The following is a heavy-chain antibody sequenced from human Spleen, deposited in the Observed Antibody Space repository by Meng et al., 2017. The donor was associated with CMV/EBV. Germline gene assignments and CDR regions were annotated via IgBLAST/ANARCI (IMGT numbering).Heavy chain of an antibody. Sequence: GGSLRLSCAASGFTFSNSAMSWVRQTPGKGLEWVSAISGTGDSTYYADSVKGRFTISRDNSKNTLYLQMNSLRAEDTAVYYCAKDTRQYSSTFDYWGQGTLVTVSS. CDR1: GFTFSNSA. V-gene: IGHV3-23*01. CDR3: AKDTRQYSSTFDY. D-gene: IGHD6-13*01. CDR2: ISGTGDST. J-gene: IGHJ4*02.